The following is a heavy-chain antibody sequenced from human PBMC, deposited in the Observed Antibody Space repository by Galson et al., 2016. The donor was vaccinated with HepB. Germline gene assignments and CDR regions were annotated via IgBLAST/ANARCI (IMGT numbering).Heavy chain of an antibody. J-gene: IGHJ2*01. CDR2: INSDGTST. CDR1: GVTFSSYW. D-gene: IGHD5-24*01. V-gene: IGHV3-74*01. Sequence: SLRLSCAASGVTFSSYWMHWVRQAPGKGLVWVSRINSDGTSTSYADSVKGRFTISRDNVKNMVYLQMNSLRAEDTAFYYCTRDEGRRDGYDLWGRGTLVTVSS. CDR3: TRDEGRRDGYDL.